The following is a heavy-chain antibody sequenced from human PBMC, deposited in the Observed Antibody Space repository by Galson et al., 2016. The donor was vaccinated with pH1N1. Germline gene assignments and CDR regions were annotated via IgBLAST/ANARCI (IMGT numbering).Heavy chain of an antibody. D-gene: IGHD3-10*01. Sequence: SLRLSCAASGFTFSDYWMTWVRQAPGKGLEWVANIKQDGSEKYYVDSVKGRFTISRDNAKNSLYLQMNSLRVEDTAVYYCANFRPNPWGQGTLVTVSP. J-gene: IGHJ5*02. CDR3: ANFRPNP. CDR1: GFTFSDYW. CDR2: IKQDGSEK. V-gene: IGHV3-7*01.